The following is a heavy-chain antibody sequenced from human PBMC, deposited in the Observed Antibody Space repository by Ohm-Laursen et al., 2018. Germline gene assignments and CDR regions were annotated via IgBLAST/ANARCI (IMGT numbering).Heavy chain of an antibody. Sequence: TQTLTLTCSFSGFSLSSHGMCVSWIRQPPGKALEWLARIDWDDDKYYSTSLKTRLTISKDTSKTQVGLTMTNMDPVDTATYYCARMGVAGQGYYFDYWGQGTLVTVSS. D-gene: IGHD6-19*01. CDR3: ARMGVAGQGYYFDY. V-gene: IGHV2-70*11. CDR2: IDWDDDK. CDR1: GFSLSSHGMC. J-gene: IGHJ4*02.